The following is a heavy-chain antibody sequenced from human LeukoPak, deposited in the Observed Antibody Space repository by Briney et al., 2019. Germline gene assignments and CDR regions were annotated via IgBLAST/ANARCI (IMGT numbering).Heavy chain of an antibody. V-gene: IGHV4-39*01. D-gene: IGHD5-12*01. CDR1: GVSITSSSYS. CDR2: VSHSGSI. J-gene: IGHJ4*02. CDR3: WAIVTTIKLDF. Sequence: SETLSLTCTVSGVSITSSSYSWGWIRQPPGKGLEWIGSVSHSGSINYDPSLKNRVTISVDTSKNQFSLKLSSVTAADTAVYYCWAIVTTIKLDFWGQGTLVTVSS.